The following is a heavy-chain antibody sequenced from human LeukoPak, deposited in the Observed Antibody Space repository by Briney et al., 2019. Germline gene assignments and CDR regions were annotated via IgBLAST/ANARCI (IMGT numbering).Heavy chain of an antibody. V-gene: IGHV3-23*01. CDR1: GFTFDKHN. CDR2: ISATGGST. J-gene: IGHJ4*02. CDR3: AKGQGGYYFDF. Sequence: PGGSLRLSCAASGFTFDKHNMNWVRQAPGKGLEWVSGISATGGSTYYADSVKGRFTISRDNSKNTLYLQMNSLRAEDTAVYYCAKGQGGYYFDFWGQGTLVTVSS. D-gene: IGHD3-16*01.